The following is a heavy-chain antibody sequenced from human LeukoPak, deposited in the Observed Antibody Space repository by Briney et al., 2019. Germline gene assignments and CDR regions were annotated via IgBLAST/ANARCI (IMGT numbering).Heavy chain of an antibody. CDR1: GYTFTSYD. J-gene: IGHJ6*03. CDR3: ARALQPHYYYYYMDV. D-gene: IGHD4-11*01. CDR2: MNPNSGNT. V-gene: IGHV1-8*01. Sequence: ASVKVSCKASGYTFTSYDINWVRQATGQGLEWMGWMNPNSGNTGYAQKFQGRVTMTRSTSISTAYMELSSLRSEDTAVYYCARALQPHYYYYYMDVWGKGTTVTVSS.